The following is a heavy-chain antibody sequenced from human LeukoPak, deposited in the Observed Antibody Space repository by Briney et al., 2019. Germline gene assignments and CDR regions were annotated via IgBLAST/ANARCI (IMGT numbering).Heavy chain of an antibody. CDR1: GYTFTGYY. CDR3: AKDSEPHSYLVVGANY. J-gene: IGHJ4*02. V-gene: IGHV1-2*02. D-gene: IGHD1-26*01. Sequence: ASVKVSCKASGYTFTGYYMHWVRQAPGQGLEWMGWINPNSGGTNYAQKFQGRVTMTRDTSISTAYMELSRLRSDDTAVYYCAKDSEPHSYLVVGANYWGQGTLVTVSS. CDR2: INPNSGGT.